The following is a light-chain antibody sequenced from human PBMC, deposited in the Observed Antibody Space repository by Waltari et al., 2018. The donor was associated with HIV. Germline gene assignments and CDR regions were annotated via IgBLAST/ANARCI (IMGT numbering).Light chain of an antibody. CDR2: DVS. CDR3: SSDTSSSTHVV. Sequence: QSALTQPASVSGSPGPSITISCTGTSSDVGGYNYVSWYQQHPGKAPKLMIYDVSNRPSGVSNRVSGSKSGNTASLTISELQAEDEADYYCSSDTSSSTHVVFGGGTKLTVL. J-gene: IGLJ2*01. CDR1: SSDVGGYNY. V-gene: IGLV2-14*01.